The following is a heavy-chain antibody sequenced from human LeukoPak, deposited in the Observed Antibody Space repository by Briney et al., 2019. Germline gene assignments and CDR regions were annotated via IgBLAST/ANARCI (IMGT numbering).Heavy chain of an antibody. Sequence: GPSVKVSCKASGYTFTTYYVHWVRQAPGQGLEWMGIIYPSGGSTSYAQKFQGRVTMTRDTSTSTVYMDTAVYYCARDISSGSHTWFDPWGQGTLVTVSS. J-gene: IGHJ5*02. V-gene: IGHV1-46*01. CDR2: IYPSGGST. CDR1: GYTFTTYY. D-gene: IGHD1-26*01. CDR3: HTWFDP.